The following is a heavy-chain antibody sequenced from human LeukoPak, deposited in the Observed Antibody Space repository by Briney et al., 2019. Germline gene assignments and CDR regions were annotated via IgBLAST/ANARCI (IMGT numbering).Heavy chain of an antibody. J-gene: IGHJ6*03. V-gene: IGHV1-69*05. Sequence: ASVKVSCKASGGTFSSYAISWVRQAPGQGLEWMGGIIPIFGTASYAQKFQGRVTMTRDMSTSTVYMELSSLRSEDTAVYYCARDPNWGRRSYMDVWGKGTTVTVSS. CDR1: GGTFSSYA. CDR2: IIPIFGTA. D-gene: IGHD7-27*01. CDR3: ARDPNWGRRSYMDV.